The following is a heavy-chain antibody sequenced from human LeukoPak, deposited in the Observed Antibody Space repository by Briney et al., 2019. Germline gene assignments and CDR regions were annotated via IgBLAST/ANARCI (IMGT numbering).Heavy chain of an antibody. Sequence: GGSLRLSCAASGFTFSSYWMHWVRQAPGKGLVWVSRINSDGSNTDYADSVKGRSTISRANAKNTLYLQMNRLRAEDTAVYCCARGGSPDYWGQGTLVTVSS. D-gene: IGHD1-26*01. J-gene: IGHJ4*02. CDR3: ARGGSPDY. V-gene: IGHV3-74*01. CDR1: GFTFSSYW. CDR2: INSDGSNT.